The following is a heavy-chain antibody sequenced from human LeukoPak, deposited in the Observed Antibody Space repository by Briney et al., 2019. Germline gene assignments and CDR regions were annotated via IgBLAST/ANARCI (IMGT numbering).Heavy chain of an antibody. J-gene: IGHJ6*03. CDR2: IYTSGST. CDR1: GGSISSYY. CDR3: ARGGGSGSRYYYYYMDV. V-gene: IGHV4-4*07. D-gene: IGHD3-10*01. Sequence: SETLSLTCTVPGGSISSYYWSWIRQPAGKGLEWIGRIYTSGSTNYNPSLKSRVTMSVDTSKNQFSLKLSSVTAADTAVYYCARGGGSGSRYYYYYMDVWGKGTTVTISS.